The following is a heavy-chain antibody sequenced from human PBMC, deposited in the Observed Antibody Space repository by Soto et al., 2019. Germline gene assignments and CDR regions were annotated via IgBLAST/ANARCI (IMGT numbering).Heavy chain of an antibody. CDR2: IYWNDDE. J-gene: IGHJ5*02. V-gene: IGHV2-5*01. CDR3: AHRGYGNYPRDNWFDP. CDR1: GFSLSTGGRG. Sequence: QITLRESGPTLVKPTQTLTLTCSFSGFSLSTGGRGVGWIRQPPGKALEWLALIYWNDDERYSPSLKNRLTITKDTSKNQVVLTLTNVDPVDTATYYCAHRGYGNYPRDNWFDPWGQGALVTVS. D-gene: IGHD4-4*01.